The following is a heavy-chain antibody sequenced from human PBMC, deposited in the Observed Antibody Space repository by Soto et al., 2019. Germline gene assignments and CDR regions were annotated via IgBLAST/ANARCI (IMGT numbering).Heavy chain of an antibody. V-gene: IGHV1-3*05. J-gene: IGHJ4*02. CDR1: GYILTKYA. CDR2: INAGNGNT. Sequence: QVQLVQSGAEEKKPGASVKVSCRAAGYILTKYAMHWVRQAPGQRLEWMGWINAGNGNTKYSQKLQGRFTIARDTAANTAYMELSSLISEDTAVYYCARSKGYCISTDCHFYFDSWGQGTLVTVSS. D-gene: IGHD2-2*01. CDR3: ARSKGYCISTDCHFYFDS.